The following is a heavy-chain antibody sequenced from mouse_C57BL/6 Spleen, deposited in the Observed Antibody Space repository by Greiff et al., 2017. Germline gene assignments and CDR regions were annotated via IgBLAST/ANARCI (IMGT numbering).Heavy chain of an antibody. CDR3: ARDDGYYDYAMDY. CDR2: ILPGSGST. V-gene: IGHV1-9*01. CDR1: GYTFTGYW. D-gene: IGHD2-3*01. J-gene: IGHJ4*01. Sequence: QVQLQQSGAELMKPGASVKLSCKATGYTFTGYWIEWVKQRPGHGLEWIGEILPGSGSTNYNEKFKGKATFTVDTSSNTAYMQLSSLTTEDSAIYYCARDDGYYDYAMDYWGQGTSVTVAS.